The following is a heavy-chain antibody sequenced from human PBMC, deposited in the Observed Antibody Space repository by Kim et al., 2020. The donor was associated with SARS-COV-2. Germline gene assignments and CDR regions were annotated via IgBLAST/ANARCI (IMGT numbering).Heavy chain of an antibody. CDR2: SP. J-gene: IGHJ4*02. V-gene: IGHV3-23*01. CDR3: ANIGGIVTQS. D-gene: IGHD1-26*01. Sequence: SPYYADSGKGRFTPARDNPKNALYLQMNSLGAEDTAVYYFANIGGIVTQSWGQGTLVTVSS.